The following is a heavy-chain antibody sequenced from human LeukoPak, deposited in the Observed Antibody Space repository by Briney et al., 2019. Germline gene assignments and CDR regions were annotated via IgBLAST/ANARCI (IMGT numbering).Heavy chain of an antibody. Sequence: SETLCLTCAVYGGSFSGYYWSWIRQPPGEGLEWIGEINHSGSTNYNPSLKSRVTISVDTSKNQFSLKLSSVTAADTAVYYCARGLGYWGQGTLVTVSS. CDR3: ARGLGY. J-gene: IGHJ4*02. CDR1: GGSFSGYY. V-gene: IGHV4-34*01. CDR2: INHSGST.